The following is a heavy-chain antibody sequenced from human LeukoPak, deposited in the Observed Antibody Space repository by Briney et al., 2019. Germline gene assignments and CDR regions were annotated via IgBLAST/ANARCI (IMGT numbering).Heavy chain of an antibody. D-gene: IGHD2-2*02. CDR3: ASHRLGYCSSTSCYKGHYYYGMDV. CDR1: GGSISSSSYS. J-gene: IGHJ6*02. V-gene: IGHV4-39*01. Sequence: SETLSLTCTVSGGSISSSSYSWGWIRQPPGKGLEWIGSIYYSGSTYYNPSLKSRVTISVDTSTNQFSLKLSSVTAADTAVYYCASHRLGYCSSTSCYKGHYYYGMDVWGQGTTVTVSS. CDR2: IYYSGST.